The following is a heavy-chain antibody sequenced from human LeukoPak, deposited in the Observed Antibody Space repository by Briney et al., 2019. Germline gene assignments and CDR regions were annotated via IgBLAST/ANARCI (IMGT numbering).Heavy chain of an antibody. V-gene: IGHV1-69*13. D-gene: IGHD2-2*02. CDR2: IIPIFGTA. CDR3: ARVTGGRYCSTTSCYMRGWFDP. J-gene: IGHJ5*02. Sequence: SVTVSCKASGYTFTSYGISWVRQAPGQGLEWMGGIIPIFGTANYAQKFQGRVTITADESTRTAYMELSSLRSEDTAVYYCARVTGGRYCSTTSCYMRGWFDPWGQGTLVTVSS. CDR1: GYTFTSYG.